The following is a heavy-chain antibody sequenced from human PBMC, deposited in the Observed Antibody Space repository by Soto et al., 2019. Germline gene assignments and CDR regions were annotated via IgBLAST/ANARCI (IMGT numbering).Heavy chain of an antibody. CDR3: ARDRGSPAYYYYYMDV. J-gene: IGHJ6*03. CDR1: GFTFSSYS. CDR2: ISSSSSYI. Sequence: GGSLRLSCAASGFTFSSYSMNWVRQAPGKGLEWVSSISSSSSYIYYADSVKGRFTISRDNAKNSLYLQMNSLRAEDTAVYYCARDRGSPAYYYYYMDVWGKGTTVTVSS. V-gene: IGHV3-21*01.